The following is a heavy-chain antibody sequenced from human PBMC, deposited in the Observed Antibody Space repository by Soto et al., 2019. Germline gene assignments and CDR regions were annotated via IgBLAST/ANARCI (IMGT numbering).Heavy chain of an antibody. CDR3: AHVVNRLWYFDL. J-gene: IGHJ2*01. CDR2: IYWDDDK. V-gene: IGHV2-5*02. D-gene: IGHD2-21*01. CDR1: GFSLSTSGVG. Sequence: QITLKESGPPLVKPTQTLTLTCTFSGFSLSTSGVGVGWIRQPPGKALEWLALIYWDDDKRYSPSLKSRLTNTKDTTKNLVVLTMTNMDPVDTATYCCAHVVNRLWYFDLWGRGTLVTVSS.